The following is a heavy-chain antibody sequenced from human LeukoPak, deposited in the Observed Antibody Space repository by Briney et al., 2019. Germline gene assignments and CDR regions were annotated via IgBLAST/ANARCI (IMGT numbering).Heavy chain of an antibody. CDR1: GFTFSSYG. CDR3: AKFDGYNPPFDY. Sequence: GGSLRLSCAASGFTFSSYGMHWVRQAPGKGLEWVAFILYDGSNKYYADSVKGRFTISRDNSKNTLYLQMNSLRAEDTAVYYGAKFDGYNPPFDYWGQGTLVTVSS. J-gene: IGHJ4*02. CDR2: ILYDGSNK. V-gene: IGHV3-30*02. D-gene: IGHD5-24*01.